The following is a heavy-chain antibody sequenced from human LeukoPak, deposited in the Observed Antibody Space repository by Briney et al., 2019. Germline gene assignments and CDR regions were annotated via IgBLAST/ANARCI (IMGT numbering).Heavy chain of an antibody. J-gene: IGHJ4*02. CDR1: GGSFSGYY. CDR3: ARGLDSTFDY. D-gene: IGHD1-26*01. Sequence: SETLSRTCAVYGGSFSGYYWSWIRQPPGKGLEWIGEINHSGSTNYNPSLKSRVTISVDTSKQQFSLKLSSVTAADTAVYYCARGLDSTFDYWGQGTLVTVSS. V-gene: IGHV4-34*01. CDR2: INHSGST.